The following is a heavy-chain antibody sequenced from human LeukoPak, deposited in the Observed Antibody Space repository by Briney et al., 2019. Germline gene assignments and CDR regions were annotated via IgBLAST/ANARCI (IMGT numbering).Heavy chain of an antibody. Sequence: SVKVSCKASGGTFGSYAISWVRQAPGQGLEWMGRIIPILGIANYAQKFQGRATITADKSTSTAYMELSSLRSEDTAVYYCARDCSSTSCFRSYVDYWGQGTLVTVSS. CDR2: IIPILGIA. V-gene: IGHV1-69*04. CDR3: ARDCSSTSCFRSYVDY. D-gene: IGHD2-2*01. CDR1: GGTFGSYA. J-gene: IGHJ4*02.